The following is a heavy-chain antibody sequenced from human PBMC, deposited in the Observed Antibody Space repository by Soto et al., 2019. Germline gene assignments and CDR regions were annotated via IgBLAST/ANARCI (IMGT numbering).Heavy chain of an antibody. D-gene: IGHD3-22*01. CDR3: ARDRVATEYYYDTLSCFDP. CDR2: IYYSGST. J-gene: IGHJ5*02. CDR1: GGSISSGDYY. V-gene: IGHV4-30-4*01. Sequence: SETLSLTCSVSGGSISSGDYYWSWIRQPPGKGLEWIGYIYYSGSTYYNPSLKSRVTISVDTSKNQFSLKLSSVTAADTAVYYCARDRVATEYYYDTLSCFDPWGQGTLVTVSP.